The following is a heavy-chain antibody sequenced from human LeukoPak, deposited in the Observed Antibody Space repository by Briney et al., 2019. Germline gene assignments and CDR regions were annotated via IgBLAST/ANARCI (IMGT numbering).Heavy chain of an antibody. D-gene: IGHD6-19*01. Sequence: GGSLRLSCAASGFTFRSYAMSWVRQAPGKGLEWVSAISGSGGGTYYADSVKGRFTISRDNSKNTLYLQMNSLRAEDTAVYYCARDGTYSSGSLNYWGQGTLVTVSS. CDR1: GFTFRSYA. V-gene: IGHV3-23*01. J-gene: IGHJ4*02. CDR2: ISGSGGGT. CDR3: ARDGTYSSGSLNY.